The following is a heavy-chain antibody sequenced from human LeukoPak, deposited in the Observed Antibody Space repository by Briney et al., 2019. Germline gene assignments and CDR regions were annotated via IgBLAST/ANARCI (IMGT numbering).Heavy chain of an antibody. V-gene: IGHV3-74*01. D-gene: IGHD6-13*01. Sequence: GGSLRLSCAASGFTFSSYWMHWVRQAPGKGLVWVSRINSDGSSTSYADSVKGRFTISRDNAKNTLYLQMNSLRAEDTAVYYCASRRMYSSSWPDYWGQGTLVTVSS. J-gene: IGHJ4*02. CDR2: INSDGSST. CDR3: ASRRMYSSSWPDY. CDR1: GFTFSSYW.